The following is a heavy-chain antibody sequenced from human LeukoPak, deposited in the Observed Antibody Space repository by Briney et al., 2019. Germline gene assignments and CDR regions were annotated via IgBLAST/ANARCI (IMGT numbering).Heavy chain of an antibody. V-gene: IGHV3-11*01. D-gene: IGHD1-26*01. J-gene: IGHJ6*02. CDR2: ISSSQRAI. Sequence: SGGSLRLSCAASGFTFSDFYMSWIRQAPGKGLEWVSLISSSQRAINYGDAVKGRFTTSRDNAKNSLFLQMNSLRAEDTAIYYCARQQWEQQGRDYYFNGLDVWGPGTTVIVSS. CDR1: GFTFSDFY. CDR3: ARQQWEQQGRDYYFNGLDV.